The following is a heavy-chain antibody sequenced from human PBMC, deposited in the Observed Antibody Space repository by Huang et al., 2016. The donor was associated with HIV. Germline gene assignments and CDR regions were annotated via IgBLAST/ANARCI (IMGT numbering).Heavy chain of an antibody. Sequence: QVQLVESGGGVVQPGGSLRLSCAASGFTFSSYGMHWVRQAPGKGVEWVAFIANDGGNKYYAESVKGRFTISRDNSKNTLYLQTNSLRPEDTAVHYCARGPPYINYYSGHTFDIWGQGTMVTVSS. J-gene: IGHJ3*02. CDR1: GFTFSSYG. CDR2: IANDGGNK. CDR3: ARGPPYINYYSGHTFDI. D-gene: IGHD3-10*01. V-gene: IGHV3-30*02.